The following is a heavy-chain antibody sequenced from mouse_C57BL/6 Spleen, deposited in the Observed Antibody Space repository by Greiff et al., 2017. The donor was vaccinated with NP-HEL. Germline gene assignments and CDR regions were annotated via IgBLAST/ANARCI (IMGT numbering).Heavy chain of an antibody. CDR2: LWSGGST. Sequence: VQLVESGPGLVQPSQSLSITCTVSGFSLTSYGVHWVRPSPGKGLEWLGVLWSGGSTDYNAAFISRLSISKDNSKSQVFFKMNSLQADDTAIYYCASRRGVAMDYWGQGTSVTVSS. V-gene: IGHV2-2*01. J-gene: IGHJ4*01. CDR1: GFSLTSYG. CDR3: ASRRGVAMDY.